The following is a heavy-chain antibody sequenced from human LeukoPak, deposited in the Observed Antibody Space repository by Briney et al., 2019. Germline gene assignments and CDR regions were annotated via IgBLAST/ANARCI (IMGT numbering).Heavy chain of an antibody. Sequence: SETLSLTCTVPGGSISYYYWSWIRQPPTKGLEWIGYITQTGSTNYNPSLKSRVTMSLDRSKNQISLRLTSVTAADTAVYYCARESGYSYGYGPDYYYYGMDVWGQGTTVTVSS. CDR1: GGSISYYY. CDR2: ITQTGST. CDR3: ARESGYSYGYGPDYYYYGMDV. V-gene: IGHV4-59*01. D-gene: IGHD5-18*01. J-gene: IGHJ6*02.